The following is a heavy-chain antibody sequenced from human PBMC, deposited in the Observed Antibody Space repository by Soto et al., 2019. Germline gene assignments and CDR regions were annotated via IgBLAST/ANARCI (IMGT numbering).Heavy chain of an antibody. J-gene: IGHJ6*02. V-gene: IGHV1-69*13. CDR3: ARHQTSKGIDYCYYDGRDV. Sequence: SVKVSCKASGGTFSSYAISWVRQAPGQGLEWMGGIIPIFGTANYAQKFQGGVTITADESTSTAYMELSSLRSEDTAVYYCARHQTSKGIDYCYYDGRDVWGQGTTVTVSS. D-gene: IGHD2-15*01. CDR2: IIPIFGTA. CDR1: GGTFSSYA.